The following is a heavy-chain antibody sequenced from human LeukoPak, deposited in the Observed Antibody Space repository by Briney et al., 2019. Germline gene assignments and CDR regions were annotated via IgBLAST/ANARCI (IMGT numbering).Heavy chain of an antibody. J-gene: IGHJ4*02. Sequence: PSETLSLTCTVSGGSISSSSYYWGWIRQPPGKGREWIGSIYYSGSTYYNPSLKSRVTISVDTSKNQFSLKLSSVTAADTAVYYCARLKWSYYFDYWGQGTLVTVSS. D-gene: IGHD2-15*01. CDR2: IYYSGST. CDR1: GGSISSSSYY. V-gene: IGHV4-39*01. CDR3: ARLKWSYYFDY.